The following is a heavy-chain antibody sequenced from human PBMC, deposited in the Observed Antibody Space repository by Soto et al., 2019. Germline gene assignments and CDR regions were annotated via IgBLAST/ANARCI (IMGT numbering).Heavy chain of an antibody. CDR3: AITYCRDNSCPRDFDF. J-gene: IGHJ4*02. Sequence: QVQVVQSGAEVKKPGSSVKVSGKPSGGTFNTYTVNWVRLAPGHGLEWMGRFIPILDMANYAQKFQDRVTITADRSTFTAYMELNSLTSDDTAVYYCAITYCRDNSCPRDFDFWGPGTRVTVSS. CDR1: GGTFNTYT. V-gene: IGHV1-69*02. D-gene: IGHD2-21*01. CDR2: FIPILDMA.